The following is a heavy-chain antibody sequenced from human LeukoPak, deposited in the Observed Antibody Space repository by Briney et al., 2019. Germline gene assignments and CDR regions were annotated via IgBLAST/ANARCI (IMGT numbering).Heavy chain of an antibody. Sequence: GGSLRLSCAASGFTFSSYGMHWVRQAPGKGLEWVAVISYDGSNKYYADSVKGRFTISRDNSKNTLYLQMNSLRAEDTAVYYCAKDQDGYNYMDFDYWGQGTLVTVSS. CDR2: ISYDGSNK. J-gene: IGHJ4*02. CDR3: AKDQDGYNYMDFDY. D-gene: IGHD5-24*01. CDR1: GFTFSSYG. V-gene: IGHV3-30*18.